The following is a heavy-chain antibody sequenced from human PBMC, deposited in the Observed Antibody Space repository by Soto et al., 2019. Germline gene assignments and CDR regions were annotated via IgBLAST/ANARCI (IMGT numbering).Heavy chain of an antibody. Sequence: PGGSLRLSCAASGFTFSSYWMSWVRQAPGKGLEWVSCIKPDGSMKDYADSVKGRFTISKDNSINTAYLQINSLRGDDTAVYYCARTIGYRPDHWGQGTLVTVSS. CDR2: IKPDGSMK. J-gene: IGHJ4*02. CDR1: GFTFSSYW. CDR3: ARTIGYRPDH. V-gene: IGHV3-7*01. D-gene: IGHD3-16*02.